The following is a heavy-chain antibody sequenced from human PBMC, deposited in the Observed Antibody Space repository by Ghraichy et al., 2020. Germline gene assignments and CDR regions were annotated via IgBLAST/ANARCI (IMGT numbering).Heavy chain of an antibody. CDR3: ARDFTRLRYCSGGNCYPGY. V-gene: IGHV1-2*02. CDR1: GYTFIDYY. CDR2: INPNSGGT. D-gene: IGHD2-15*01. J-gene: IGHJ4*02. Sequence: ASVKVSCKTSGYTFIDYYIHWVRQSPGQGLEWMGWINPNSGGTNFAQKLQGRVTMTRDTSISTAYMELSSLRSDDTAIYYCARDFTRLRYCSGGNCYPGYWGQGTLFTVSS.